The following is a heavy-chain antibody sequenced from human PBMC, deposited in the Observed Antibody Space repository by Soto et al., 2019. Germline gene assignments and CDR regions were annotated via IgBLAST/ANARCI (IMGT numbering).Heavy chain of an antibody. J-gene: IGHJ4*02. CDR2: IYSGGYT. CDR3: APRPGGGGY. Sequence: EVQLVESGGGLIQPGGSLRLSCAVSGFTVSNNYMSWVRQAPGKGLEGVSVIYSGGYTAYGDSVKGRFTISRDNSKNTLYLKMKRPRPADPAWYYGAPRPGGGGYWGQGTLVTVSS. CDR1: GFTVSNNY. D-gene: IGHD3-10*01. V-gene: IGHV3-53*01.